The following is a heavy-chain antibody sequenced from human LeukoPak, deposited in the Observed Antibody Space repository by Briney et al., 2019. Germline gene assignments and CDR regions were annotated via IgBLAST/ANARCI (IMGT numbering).Heavy chain of an antibody. CDR1: GCSLTRYW. J-gene: IGHJ4*02. V-gene: IGHV5-51*01. D-gene: IGHD3-22*01. CDR2: IYPGDSDT. CDR3: ARQGVGGYYDSSVLSFDY. Sequence: GESLKISCKGSGCSLTRYWFGWVRQMPRKALEWMGIIYPGDSDTRYSPSFQGQVTITAATSISTAYLQWSSLKASDTAMYYCARQGVGGYYDSSVLSFDYWGQGTLVTVSS.